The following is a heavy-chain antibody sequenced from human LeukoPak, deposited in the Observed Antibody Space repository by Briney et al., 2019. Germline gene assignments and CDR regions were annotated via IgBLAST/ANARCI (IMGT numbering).Heavy chain of an antibody. CDR1: GFNFEDYA. J-gene: IGHJ4*02. CDR3: TREVERGGGYWGGDS. Sequence: GGSLRLSCATSGFNFEDYAMNWVRQAPGKGLEWVGLITSKAYGGTTELAASVKGRFSISRDESKPIAYLQMNSLKIEDTGVYYCTREVERGGGYWGGDSWGQGTQVTVSS. CDR2: ITSKAYGGTT. V-gene: IGHV3-49*04. D-gene: IGHD1-26*01.